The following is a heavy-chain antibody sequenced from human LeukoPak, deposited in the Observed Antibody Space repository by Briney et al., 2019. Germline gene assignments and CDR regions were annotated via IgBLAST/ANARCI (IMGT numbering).Heavy chain of an antibody. CDR2: IYYSGST. CDR3: ASLSDYGDQLDY. D-gene: IGHD4-17*01. V-gene: IGHV4-39*01. Sequence: SETLSLTCTVSGGPISSSSYFWGRVRQPRGKGREWHGSIYYSGSTYYKPSLKSRVTISVDTSKNQFSLKLSSVTAADTAVYYCASLSDYGDQLDYWGQGTLVTVSS. CDR1: GGPISSSSYF. J-gene: IGHJ4*02.